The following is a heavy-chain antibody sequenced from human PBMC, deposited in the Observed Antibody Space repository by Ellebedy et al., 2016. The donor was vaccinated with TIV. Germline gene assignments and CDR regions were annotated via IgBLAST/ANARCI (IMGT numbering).Heavy chain of an antibody. CDR3: ARVMEMATTTYGMDV. V-gene: IGHV1-46*04. CDR2: INPSGGST. D-gene: IGHD5-24*01. J-gene: IGHJ6*02. Sequence: AASVKVSCKASGHTFTSYYMHWVRQAPGQGLEWMGIINPSGGSTSYAQKLQGRVTMTRDTSTSTVYMELSSLRSEDTAVYYCARVMEMATTTYGMDVWGQGTTVTVSS. CDR1: GHTFTSYY.